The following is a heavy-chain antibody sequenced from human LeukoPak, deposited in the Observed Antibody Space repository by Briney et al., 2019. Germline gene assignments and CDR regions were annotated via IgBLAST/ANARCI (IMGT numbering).Heavy chain of an antibody. J-gene: IGHJ3*02. Sequence: PGGSLRLSCAASGFTFSSYSMSWVRQAPGKGLEWVSSISSSSSYIYYADSVKGRFTISRDNAKNSLYLQMNSLRAEDTAVYYCASRTVTTHAFDIWGQGTMVTVSS. CDR2: ISSSSSYI. CDR3: ASRTVTTHAFDI. D-gene: IGHD4-17*01. CDR1: GFTFSSYS. V-gene: IGHV3-21*01.